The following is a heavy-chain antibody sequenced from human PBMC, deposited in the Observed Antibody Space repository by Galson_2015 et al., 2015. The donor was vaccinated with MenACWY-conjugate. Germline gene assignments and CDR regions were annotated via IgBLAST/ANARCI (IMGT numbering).Heavy chain of an antibody. D-gene: IGHD3-10*01. CDR3: ARDERSSIDH. V-gene: IGHV1-3*04. J-gene: IGHJ4*02. CDR2: INTVNGNT. CDR1: GYSFASNG. Sequence: SVKVSCKASGYSFASNGIQWVRQAPGQRLEWMGWINTVNGNTKYSQKFQARVAITRDTSASTTYMELSSLRSEDTAVYYYARDERSSIDHWGQGTLVTVSS.